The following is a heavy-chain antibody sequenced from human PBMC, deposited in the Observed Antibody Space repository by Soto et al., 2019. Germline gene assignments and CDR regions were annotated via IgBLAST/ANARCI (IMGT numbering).Heavy chain of an antibody. J-gene: IGHJ6*02. D-gene: IGHD3-16*01. Sequence: GGSLRLSCAASGFTFSSYAMHWVRQAPGKWLEWVAVISYDGSNKYYADSVKGRFTISRDNSKNTLYLQMNSLRAEDTAVYYCARDRGRGFAYYYYGMDVWGQGXTVTVYS. V-gene: IGHV3-30-3*01. CDR2: ISYDGSNK. CDR1: GFTFSSYA. CDR3: ARDRGRGFAYYYYGMDV.